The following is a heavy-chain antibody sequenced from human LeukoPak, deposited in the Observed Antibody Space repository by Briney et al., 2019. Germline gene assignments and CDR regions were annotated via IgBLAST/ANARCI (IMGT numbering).Heavy chain of an antibody. Sequence: SETLSLTCTVSGGSISSYYWSWIRQPPGKGLEWIGYIYYSGSTNYNPSLKSRVTISVDTSKNQFSLKLSSVTAADTAVYYCARSEYGRRYYYMDVWGKGTTVTVSS. D-gene: IGHD2/OR15-2a*01. CDR1: GGSISSYY. J-gene: IGHJ6*03. CDR2: IYYSGST. CDR3: ARSEYGRRYYYMDV. V-gene: IGHV4-59*12.